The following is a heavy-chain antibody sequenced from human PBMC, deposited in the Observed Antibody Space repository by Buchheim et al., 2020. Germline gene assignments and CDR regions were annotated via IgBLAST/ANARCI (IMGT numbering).Heavy chain of an antibody. J-gene: IGHJ6*02. V-gene: IGHV4-31*11. CDR1: NDSFGSGGYY. CDR2: IYYSGST. D-gene: IGHD1-7*01. CDR3: ARGEELENGMDV. Sequence: QVQLQESGPGLVRPSQTLSLSCDVSNDSFGSGGYYWSWIRQHPGKGLEWIGYIYYSGSTYYNPSLKSRVTISVDTSKNQFSLKLSSVTAADTAVYYCARGEELENGMDVWGQGTT.